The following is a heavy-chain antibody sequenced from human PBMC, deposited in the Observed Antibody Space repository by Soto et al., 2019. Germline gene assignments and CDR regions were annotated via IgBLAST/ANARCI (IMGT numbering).Heavy chain of an antibody. CDR3: AIWSNWNPLYYRGMDV. D-gene: IGHD1-20*01. CDR1: GGAFTNYS. J-gene: IGHJ6*02. Sequence: ASVKVSCKVSGGAFTNYSLNWVRHAPGQGLEWLGGIIPLHNTSNYSLKLLGRGSVTADISSNTVYMHLSGLTSDDTATYYCAIWSNWNPLYYRGMDVWGQGTTVTVSS. CDR2: IIPLHNTS. V-gene: IGHV1-69*08.